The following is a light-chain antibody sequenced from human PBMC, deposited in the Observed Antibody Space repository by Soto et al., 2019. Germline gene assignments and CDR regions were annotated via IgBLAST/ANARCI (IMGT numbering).Light chain of an antibody. V-gene: IGLV2-14*01. CDR2: QVT. Sequence: QSVLAQPASMSGSPGQSITISCTGSGSDIATFNYVSWYQQYPGKAPKLLIYQVTSRASGVSHRFSGSKSGNTAALTISGLQPEDEAEYYCNSYSSTSFYGFGTGTKSPS. J-gene: IGLJ1*01. CDR1: GSDIATFNY. CDR3: NSYSSTSFYG.